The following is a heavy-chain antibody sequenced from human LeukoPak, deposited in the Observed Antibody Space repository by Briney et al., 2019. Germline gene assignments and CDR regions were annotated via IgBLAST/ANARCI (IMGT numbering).Heavy chain of an antibody. D-gene: IGHD2-2*01. CDR2: TYYRSKWYN. CDR1: GDSVASNSAA. CDR3: ARGGRGYCTSSSCYFDY. Sequence: SQTLSLTCAISGDSVASNSAAWSWIRQSPSRGLEWLGRTYYRSKWYNDYAVSVKSRITINPDTSKNQFSLQLNSVTPEDTAVYYCARGGRGYCTSSSCYFDYWGQGTLVTVSS. V-gene: IGHV6-1*01. J-gene: IGHJ4*02.